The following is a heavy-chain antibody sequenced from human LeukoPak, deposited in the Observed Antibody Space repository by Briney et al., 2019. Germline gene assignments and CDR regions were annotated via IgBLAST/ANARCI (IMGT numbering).Heavy chain of an antibody. CDR2: ISAYNGNT. V-gene: IGHV1-18*01. CDR3: ARDHRRSGSYSYYYYGMDV. D-gene: IGHD1-26*01. Sequence: ASVKVSCKASGYTFTSYGISWVRQAPGQGLEWMGWISAYNGNTNYAQKLQGRVTMTTDTSTSTAYLELRSLRSDDTAVYYCARDHRRSGSYSYYYYGMDVWGQGTTVTVSS. CDR1: GYTFTSYG. J-gene: IGHJ6*02.